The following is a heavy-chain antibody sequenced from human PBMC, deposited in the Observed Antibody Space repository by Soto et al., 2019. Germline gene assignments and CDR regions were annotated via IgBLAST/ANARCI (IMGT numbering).Heavy chain of an antibody. D-gene: IGHD4-17*01. CDR1: GGSFSSGGYY. Sequence: TLSLTCTVSGGSFSSGGYYWSWIRQHPGKGLEWIGSIYYSGSTYYNSSLKSRLTMSVDSSKNQFSPNLSSVTAADTAVYYCARGPRQEYGGKFFDYWGQGTLVTVSS. V-gene: IGHV4-31*03. CDR3: ARGPRQEYGGKFFDY. J-gene: IGHJ4*02. CDR2: IYYSGST.